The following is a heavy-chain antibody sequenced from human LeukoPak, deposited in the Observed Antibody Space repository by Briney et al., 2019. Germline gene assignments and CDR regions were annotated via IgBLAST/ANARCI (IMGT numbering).Heavy chain of an antibody. J-gene: IGHJ5*02. Sequence: SETLSLTCTVSGGSIGSYYWSWIRQPPGKGLEWIGYIYYSGSTNYNPSLKSRVTISVDTSKNQFSLKLSSVTAADTAVYYCARETYDFWSGYKARYNWFDPWGQGTLVTVSS. D-gene: IGHD3-3*01. V-gene: IGHV4-59*01. CDR3: ARETYDFWSGYKARYNWFDP. CDR2: IYYSGST. CDR1: GGSIGSYY.